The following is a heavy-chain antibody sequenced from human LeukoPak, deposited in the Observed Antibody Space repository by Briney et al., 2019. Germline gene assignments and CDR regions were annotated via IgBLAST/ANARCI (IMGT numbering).Heavy chain of an antibody. CDR2: IIPIFGAA. CDR1: GGTFSSYA. D-gene: IGHD3-22*01. Sequence: SVKVSCKASGGTFSSYAFSWVRQAPGQGLEWMGGIIPIFGAAIYAQKFQGRVTITTDESTSTAYMELSSLRSEDTAVYYCARARSPSSGYLLRDHNWFDPWGQGTLVTVSS. CDR3: ARARSPSSGYLLRDHNWFDP. V-gene: IGHV1-69*05. J-gene: IGHJ5*02.